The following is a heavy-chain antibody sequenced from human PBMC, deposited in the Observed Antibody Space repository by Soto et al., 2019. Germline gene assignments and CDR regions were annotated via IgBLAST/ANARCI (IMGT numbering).Heavy chain of an antibody. CDR2: IYHSGST. CDR3: AREAGITIFGVVIAWFDP. D-gene: IGHD3-3*01. V-gene: IGHV4-4*02. CDR1: GGAIISSNW. J-gene: IGHJ5*02. Sequence: QVQLQEPGPGLVKPSGTLSLTCAVSGGAIISSNWWSWVLQPPGKGLGWIGEIYHSGSTNYNPSLKSRVTISVDKSKNQFSLKLSSVTAADTAVYYCAREAGITIFGVVIAWFDPWGQGTLVTVSS.